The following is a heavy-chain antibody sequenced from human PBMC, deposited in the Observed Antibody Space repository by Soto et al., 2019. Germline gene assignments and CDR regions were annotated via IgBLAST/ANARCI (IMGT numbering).Heavy chain of an antibody. CDR3: ARDREYSSSKWFDP. CDR1: GGTFSSYA. V-gene: IGHV1-69*06. D-gene: IGHD6-6*01. CDR2: IIPIFGTA. Sequence: QVQLVQSGAEVKKPGSSVKVSCKASGGTFSSYAISWVRQAPGQGHEWMGGIIPIFGTANYAQKFQGRVTITADKSTSTAYMELSSLRSEETAGYYFARDREYSSSKWFDPWGQGTLGNVFS. J-gene: IGHJ5*02.